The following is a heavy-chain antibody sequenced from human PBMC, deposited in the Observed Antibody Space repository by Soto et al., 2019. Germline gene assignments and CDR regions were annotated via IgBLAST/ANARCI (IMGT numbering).Heavy chain of an antibody. CDR3: ATDLGTGY. Sequence: EVQLVESGGGLVQPGGSLRLSCAASGFTFSSYWMHWVRQAPGKGLVWVSRMNRDGSSTSYADSVKGRFTISRDNAKNTLYLQMNSLKTEDTAVYYCATDLGTGYWGQGTLVTASS. CDR1: GFTFSSYW. J-gene: IGHJ4*02. CDR2: MNRDGSST. V-gene: IGHV3-74*01. D-gene: IGHD7-27*01.